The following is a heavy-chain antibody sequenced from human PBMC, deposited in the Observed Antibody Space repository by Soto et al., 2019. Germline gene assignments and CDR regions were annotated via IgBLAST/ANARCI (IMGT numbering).Heavy chain of an antibody. CDR3: ARGITSYYYSSGGEGMVV. CDR1: GFTFSSYS. V-gene: IGHV3-48*01. Sequence: EVQLVESGGGLVQPGGSLRLSCAASGFTFSSYSMNWVRQAPGKGLEWVSYISSSSRTIYYADTVRGRFTISRDNAKYSLYLQITSLRAEDTAVYYCARGITSYYYSSGGEGMVVWGQGTTVTVSS. J-gene: IGHJ6*02. CDR2: ISSSSRTI. D-gene: IGHD3-22*01.